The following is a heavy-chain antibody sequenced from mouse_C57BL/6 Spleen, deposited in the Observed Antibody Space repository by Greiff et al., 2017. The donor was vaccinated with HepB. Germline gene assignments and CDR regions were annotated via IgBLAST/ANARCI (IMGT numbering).Heavy chain of an antibody. V-gene: IGHV1-69*01. D-gene: IGHD1-1*02. CDR1: GYTFTSYW. Sequence: VQLQQPGAELVMPGASVKLSCKASGYTFTSYWMHWVKQRPGQGLEWIGEIDPSDSYTNYNQKFKGKSTLTVDKSSSTAYMQLSSLTSEDSAGYYCARNGGGGYAMDYWGQGTSVTVSS. CDR3: ARNGGGGYAMDY. J-gene: IGHJ4*01. CDR2: IDPSDSYT.